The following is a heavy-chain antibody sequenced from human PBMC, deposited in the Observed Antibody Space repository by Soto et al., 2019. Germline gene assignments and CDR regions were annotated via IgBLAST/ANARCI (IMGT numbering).Heavy chain of an antibody. Sequence: QVPLVQSGAEVKKPGASLKVSCKPSGYTFTSYGISWVRQAPGQGLEWMGWISAYNGNTNYAQKLQGRVTMTTDTSTSTAYMELRSLGSDDTAVYYCAREVVRVAGTRWFDPWGQGTLVTVSS. J-gene: IGHJ5*02. CDR3: AREVVRVAGTRWFDP. CDR1: GYTFTSYG. CDR2: ISAYNGNT. D-gene: IGHD6-19*01. V-gene: IGHV1-18*01.